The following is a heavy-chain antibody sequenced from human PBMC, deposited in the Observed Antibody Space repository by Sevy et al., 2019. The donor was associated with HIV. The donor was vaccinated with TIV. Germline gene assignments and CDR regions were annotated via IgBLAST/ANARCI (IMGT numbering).Heavy chain of an antibody. CDR3: AREEAESGGFAD. D-gene: IGHD2-15*01. CDR2: IRKDGSKK. CDR1: GFTFSNYW. Sequence: GGSLRLSCAASGFTFSNYWMSWVRQAPGKGLEWVANIRKDGSKKNFVDSVKDRFTISRDNAQNSVFLQMNSLRADDTAVYYWAREEAESGGFADWGQGILVTVSS. J-gene: IGHJ4*02. V-gene: IGHV3-7*01.